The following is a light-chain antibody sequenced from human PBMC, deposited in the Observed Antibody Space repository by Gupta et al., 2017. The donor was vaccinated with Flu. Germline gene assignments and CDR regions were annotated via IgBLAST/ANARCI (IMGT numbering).Light chain of an antibody. Sequence: IVLTQSPGPLSLSSGERATLSCRASQSVSSSYLAWYQQKPGQPPRLLIYGASNRPPGIPDRFSGSGSGTEFTLTISRLEPEDFAVYYCHQYGNSPPWTFGQGTKVEIK. CDR1: QSVSSSY. V-gene: IGKV3-20*01. CDR2: GAS. J-gene: IGKJ1*01. CDR3: HQYGNSPPWT.